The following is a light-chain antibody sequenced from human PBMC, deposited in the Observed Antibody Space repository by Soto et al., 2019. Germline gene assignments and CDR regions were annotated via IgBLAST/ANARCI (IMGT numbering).Light chain of an antibody. V-gene: IGLV3-1*01. Sequence: SYELTQPPSVSVSPGQTASITCSGDKLGDKYACWYQQKPGQSPVLVTYQDSKRPSGIPERFSGSNSGNTATLTISGTQAXXXXXYYCQAWDSSTAVFGGGTKLTV. CDR3: QAWDSSTAV. CDR2: QDS. J-gene: IGLJ2*01. CDR1: KLGDKY.